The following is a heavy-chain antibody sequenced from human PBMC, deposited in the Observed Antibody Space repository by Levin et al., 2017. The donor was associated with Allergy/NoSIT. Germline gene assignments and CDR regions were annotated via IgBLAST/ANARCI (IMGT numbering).Heavy chain of an antibody. CDR2: ISYDGSNK. J-gene: IGHJ4*02. D-gene: IGHD6-13*01. Sequence: PGGSLRLSCAASGFTFSSYAMHLVRQAPGKGLEWVAVISYDGSNKYYADSVKGRFTISRDNSKNTLYLQMNSLRAEDTAVYYCARVQGSSWYWGGRAFDYWGQGTLVTVSS. CDR1: GFTFSSYA. CDR3: ARVQGSSWYWGGRAFDY. V-gene: IGHV3-30*04.